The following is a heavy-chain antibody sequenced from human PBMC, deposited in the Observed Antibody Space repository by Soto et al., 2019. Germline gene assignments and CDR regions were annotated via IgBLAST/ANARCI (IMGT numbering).Heavy chain of an antibody. CDR2: IYYSGST. CDR1: GGSISSGDYY. J-gene: IGHJ4*02. V-gene: IGHV4-30-4*01. Sequence: PSETLSLTCTVSGGSISSGDYYWIWIRQPPGKGLEWIGYIYYSGSTYYNPSLKSRVTISVDTSKNQFSLKLSSVTAADTAVYYCARVGSSGYYYFPFDYWGQGTLVTVSS. CDR3: ARVGSSGYYYFPFDY. D-gene: IGHD3-22*01.